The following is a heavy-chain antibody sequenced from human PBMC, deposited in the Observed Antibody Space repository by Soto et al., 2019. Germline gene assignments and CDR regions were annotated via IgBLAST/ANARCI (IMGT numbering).Heavy chain of an antibody. D-gene: IGHD5-18*01. CDR3: ARMESFGSLNWFDP. CDR1: GNSFTTYY. Sequence: ASVKVSCKASGNSFTTYYMHWVRQAPGQGLEWMGIINPSGGRTTYAQKFQGRVTMTRDTSTSTFHMELSSLTSEDTAIYYCARMESFGSLNWFDPWGQGTLVTVSS. V-gene: IGHV1-46*01. CDR2: INPSGGRT. J-gene: IGHJ5*02.